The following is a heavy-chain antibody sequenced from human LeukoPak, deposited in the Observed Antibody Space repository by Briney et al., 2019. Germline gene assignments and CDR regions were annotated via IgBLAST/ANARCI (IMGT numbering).Heavy chain of an antibody. CDR3: ARGGKDYYGSGSFDY. CDR2: INPNSGGT. CDR1: GYTFTGYY. J-gene: IGHJ4*02. V-gene: IGHV1-2*02. Sequence: ASVKVSCKASGYTFTGYYMHWVRQAPGQGLEWMGWINPNSGGTNYAQKFQGRVTMTRDTSISTAYMELSRLRSDDTAVYYCARGGKDYYGSGSFDYWGQGTLVTVSS. D-gene: IGHD3-10*01.